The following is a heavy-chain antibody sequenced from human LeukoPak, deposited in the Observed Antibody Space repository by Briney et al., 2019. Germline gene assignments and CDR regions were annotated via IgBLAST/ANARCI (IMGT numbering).Heavy chain of an antibody. Sequence: GGSLRLSCAASGFTFSSYAMSWVRQAPGKGLEWVSAISGSGGSTYYADSVKGRFTISRDNSKNTLYLQMNSLRAEDTAVYYCARASTVTTKGRRDEKRHFDYWGQGTLVTVSS. V-gene: IGHV3-23*01. CDR1: GFTFSSYA. CDR2: ISGSGGST. CDR3: ARASTVTTKGRRDEKRHFDY. J-gene: IGHJ4*02. D-gene: IGHD4-17*01.